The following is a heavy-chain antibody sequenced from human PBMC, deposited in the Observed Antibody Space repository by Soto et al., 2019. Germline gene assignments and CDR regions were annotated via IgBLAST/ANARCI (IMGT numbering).Heavy chain of an antibody. J-gene: IGHJ3*02. Sequence: QVQLQQWGAGLLKPSDTLSLTCAVYGGSFSGYYWSWIRQPPGKGLEWIGEINHSGSTNYNPSLKSRVTISVDTSKNQFSLKLSSVTAADTAVYYCATTLAGYCSGGSCFRPHDAFDIWGQGTMVTVSS. CDR3: ATTLAGYCSGGSCFRPHDAFDI. CDR1: GGSFSGYY. CDR2: INHSGST. V-gene: IGHV4-34*01. D-gene: IGHD2-15*01.